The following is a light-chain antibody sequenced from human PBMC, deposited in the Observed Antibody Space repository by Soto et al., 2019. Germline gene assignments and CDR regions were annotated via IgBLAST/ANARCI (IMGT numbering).Light chain of an antibody. Sequence: DIQMTQSPSSLSASVGDRVTITCRASQSISTYLNWYQQKPGKAPKLLIYAAFSLQSGVPSRFSGSGSGTDFTLTISSVQPEDFATYYCQQSYSTPLTFGGGTKVEIK. V-gene: IGKV1-39*01. CDR3: QQSYSTPLT. CDR1: QSISTY. CDR2: AAF. J-gene: IGKJ4*01.